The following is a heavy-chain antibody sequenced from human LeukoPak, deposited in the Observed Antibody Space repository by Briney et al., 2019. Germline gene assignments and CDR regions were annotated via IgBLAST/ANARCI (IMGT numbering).Heavy chain of an antibody. CDR1: GFTFSSDT. D-gene: IGHD3-10*01. CDR3: ARDAYYGSGSYYDY. Sequence: RWSLRLSCAASGFTFSSDTMNWVRQAPGKGLEWVSFISSSSSNIYSADSVKGRFTISRENAKNSLYLQMNSLRAEDTAVYYCARDAYYGSGSYYDYWGQGTLVTVSS. CDR2: ISSSSSNI. V-gene: IGHV3-21*01. J-gene: IGHJ4*02.